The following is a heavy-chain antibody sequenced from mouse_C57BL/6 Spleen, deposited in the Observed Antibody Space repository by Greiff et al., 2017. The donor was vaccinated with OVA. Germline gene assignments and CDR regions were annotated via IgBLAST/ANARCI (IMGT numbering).Heavy chain of an antibody. Sequence: EVQVVESGGGLVKPGGSLKLSCAASGFTFSDYGMHWVRQAPEKGLEWVAYISSGSSTIYYADTVKGRFTISRDNAKNTLFLQMTSLRSEDTAMYYCARFYDYDGGAMDYWGQGTSVTVSS. CDR2: ISSGSSTI. CDR1: GFTFSDYG. J-gene: IGHJ4*01. CDR3: ARFYDYDGGAMDY. D-gene: IGHD2-4*01. V-gene: IGHV5-17*01.